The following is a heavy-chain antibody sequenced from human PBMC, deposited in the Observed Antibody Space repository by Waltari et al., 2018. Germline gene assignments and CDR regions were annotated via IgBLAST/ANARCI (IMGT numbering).Heavy chain of an antibody. V-gene: IGHV3-53*01. J-gene: IGHJ4*02. CDR1: GFTVSSNY. CDR2: IYSGGST. CDR3: ARYRHRRPCDY. Sequence: EVQLVESGGGLIQPGGSLRLSCAASGFTVSSNYMSWVRQAPGKGLGWVSVIYSGGSTYYADSVKGRFTISRDNSKNTLYLQMNSLRAEDTAVYYCARYRHRRPCDYWGQGTLVTVSS.